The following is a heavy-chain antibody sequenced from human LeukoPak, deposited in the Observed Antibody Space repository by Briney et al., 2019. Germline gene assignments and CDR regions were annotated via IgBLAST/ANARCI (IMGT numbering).Heavy chain of an antibody. CDR1: GFTVSTNY. J-gene: IGHJ4*02. V-gene: IGHV3-66*02. Sequence: PGGSLRLSCAASGFTVSTNYMTWVRQAPGKGLEWVSVIYSGGSTFYADSVNGQFTISRDNSKNTLYLQMNSLRAEDTAVYYCARASIAASGYYFDYWGQGTLVTVSS. CDR3: ARASIAASGYYFDY. CDR2: IYSGGST. D-gene: IGHD6-6*01.